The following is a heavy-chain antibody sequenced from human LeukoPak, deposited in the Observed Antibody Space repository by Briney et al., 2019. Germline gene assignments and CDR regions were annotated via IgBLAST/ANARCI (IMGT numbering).Heavy chain of an antibody. CDR2: IYYSGST. J-gene: IGHJ6*03. Sequence: PSETLSLTCTVSGGSISSSSYYWGWIRQPPGKGLEWIGSIYYSGSTYYNPSLKSRVTISVDTSKNQFSLKLSSVTAADTAVYYCARRNGRAIAAAGTRIYYYYYMDVWGKGTTVTISS. CDR1: GGSISSSSYY. CDR3: ARRNGRAIAAAGTRIYYYYYMDV. D-gene: IGHD6-13*01. V-gene: IGHV4-39*01.